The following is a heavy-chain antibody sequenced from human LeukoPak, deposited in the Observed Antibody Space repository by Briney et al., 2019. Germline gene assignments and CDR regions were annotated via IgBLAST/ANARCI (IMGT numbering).Heavy chain of an antibody. V-gene: IGHV1-69*13. CDR1: GGTFSSYV. CDR3: ARQYSSSSAWYYSYMDV. Sequence: ASVKVSCKASGGTFSSYVISWVRQAPGQGLEWMGGIMPIFGTANYAQKFQGRVTITADESTSTAYMELSSLRSEDTAVYYCARQYSSSSAWYYSYMDVWGKGTTVTVSS. CDR2: IMPIFGTA. J-gene: IGHJ6*03. D-gene: IGHD6-6*01.